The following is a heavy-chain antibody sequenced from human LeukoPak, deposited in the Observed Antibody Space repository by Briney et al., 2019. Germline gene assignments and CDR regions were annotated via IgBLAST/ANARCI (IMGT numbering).Heavy chain of an antibody. D-gene: IGHD6-19*01. CDR3: ARQSFNSSGWRTYYYYMDV. CDR2: IYYSGST. V-gene: IGHV4-31*03. Sequence: SETLSLTCTVSGGSISSGGYYWSWIRQHPGKGLEWIGYIYYSGSTYYNPSLKSRVTISVDTSKNQFSLKLSSVTAADTAVYYCARQSFNSSGWRTYYYYMDVWGKGTTVTVSS. CDR1: GGSISSGGYY. J-gene: IGHJ6*03.